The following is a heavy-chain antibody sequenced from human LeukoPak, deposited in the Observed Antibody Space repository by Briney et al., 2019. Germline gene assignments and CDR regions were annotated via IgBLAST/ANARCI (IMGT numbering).Heavy chain of an antibody. CDR1: GYTLTGHY. CDR3: ARAGTSSSPLIFDY. V-gene: IGHV1-2*02. CDR2: INPNSGGT. Sequence: SVKVTCKASGYTLTGHYIHWVRQAPGQGLDYMGGINPNSGGTNYAQKFQGRVTMTRDTSINTAYMELSSLKSDDTAVYYCARAGTSSSPLIFDYWGEGTLVTVSS. D-gene: IGHD6-6*01. J-gene: IGHJ4*02.